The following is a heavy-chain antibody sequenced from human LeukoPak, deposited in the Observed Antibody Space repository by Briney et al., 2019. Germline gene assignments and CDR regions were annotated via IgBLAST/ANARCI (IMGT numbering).Heavy chain of an antibody. CDR3: ASRNDILTGYVFDY. V-gene: IGHV4-39*01. CDR1: GGSVSSSIYY. D-gene: IGHD3-9*01. Sequence: SETLSLTCTVSGGSVSSSIYYWGWIRQPPGKGLEWIGSIYYSGSTSYNPSLKGRVTISVDTSKNQFSLKLTSVTAADTAVYYCASRNDILTGYVFDYWGQGTLVTVSS. CDR2: IYYSGST. J-gene: IGHJ4*02.